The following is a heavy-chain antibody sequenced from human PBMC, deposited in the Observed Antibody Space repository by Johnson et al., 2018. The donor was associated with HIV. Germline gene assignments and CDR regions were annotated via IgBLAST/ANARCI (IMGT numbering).Heavy chain of an antibody. Sequence: QVQLVESGGGLVKPGGSLRLSCTASGFTFSDYYMTWIRQAPGKGLDWVSYISSSGGTKYYADSVKGRFTISRDNAKKSLYLQMNSLRVDDTAVYYCVRGRSGAFDIWGQGTMVTVSS. CDR1: GFTFSDYY. J-gene: IGHJ3*02. CDR3: VRGRSGAFDI. CDR2: ISSSGGTK. V-gene: IGHV3-11*04.